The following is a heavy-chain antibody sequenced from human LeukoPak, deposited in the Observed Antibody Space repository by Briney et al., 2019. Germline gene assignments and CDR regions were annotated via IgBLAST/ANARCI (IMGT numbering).Heavy chain of an antibody. CDR3: ARLPDPIWFGEFSIPFDI. CDR2: IYPGDSDT. D-gene: IGHD3-10*01. V-gene: IGHV5-51*01. J-gene: IGHJ3*02. Sequence: GESLKISCKGSGYIFTSYWIGWVRQMPGKGLEWMGIIYPGDSDTRYSPSFQGQVTISADKSISTAYLQWSSLKASDTAMYYCARLPDPIWFGEFSIPFDIWGQGTMVTVSS. CDR1: GYIFTSYW.